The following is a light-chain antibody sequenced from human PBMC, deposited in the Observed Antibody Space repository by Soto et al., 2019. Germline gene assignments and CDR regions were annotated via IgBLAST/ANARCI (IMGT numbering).Light chain of an antibody. CDR1: QSVSSD. J-gene: IGKJ1*01. CDR3: QHYNNWPRT. V-gene: IGKV3-15*01. Sequence: EIVMTQPPATLSLSPGERDTLSCMASQSVSSDLAWYQQKPGQAPRLLIYGASTRASGIPARFSGSGSGTESTLTISRLQSEDFAVYYCQHYNNWPRTFGQGTKVAIK. CDR2: GAS.